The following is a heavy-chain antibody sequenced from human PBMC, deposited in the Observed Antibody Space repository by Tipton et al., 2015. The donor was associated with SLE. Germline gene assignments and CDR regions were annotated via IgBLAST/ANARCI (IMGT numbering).Heavy chain of an antibody. J-gene: IGHJ4*02. CDR3: ARDTSSCPDF. CDR2: IWYDGSNK. CDR1: GFTFSIYG. D-gene: IGHD6-13*01. V-gene: IGHV3-33*01. Sequence: SLRLSCAASGFTFSIYGMHWVRQAPGKGLEWVAVIWYDGSNKYYADSVKGRFTISRDNSKNTLYLQMNSLRPDDTAVYYCARDTSSCPDFWGQGTLVTVSS.